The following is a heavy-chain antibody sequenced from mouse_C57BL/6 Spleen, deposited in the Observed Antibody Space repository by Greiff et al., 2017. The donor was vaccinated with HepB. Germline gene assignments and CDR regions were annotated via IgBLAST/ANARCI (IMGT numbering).Heavy chain of an antibody. CDR2: INPYNGGT. V-gene: IGHV1-19*01. J-gene: IGHJ1*03. CDR1: GYTLTDYY. D-gene: IGHD2-4*01. CDR3: ARSGNDYDVGRYFDV. Sequence: EIQLQQSGPVLVKPGASVKMSCKASGYTLTDYYMNWVKQSHGKSLEWIGVINPYNGGTSYNQKFKGKATLTVDKSSSTAYMELNSLTSEDSAVYYCARSGNDYDVGRYFDVWGTGTTVTVSS.